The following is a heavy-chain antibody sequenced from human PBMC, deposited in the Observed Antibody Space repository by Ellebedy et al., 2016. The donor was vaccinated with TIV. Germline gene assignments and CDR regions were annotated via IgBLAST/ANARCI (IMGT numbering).Heavy chain of an antibody. D-gene: IGHD2/OR15-2a*01. V-gene: IGHV3-64D*06. CDR2: ISDSGKNT. CDR3: LKGVAIPESNVTFPEY. Sequence: GESLKIPCSASGFTFSSCAMVWVRRAPERGLEYVSAISDSGKNTYYADSVKGRFTISRDNSKNTLYLQMSSLTVEDTALYYCLKGVAIPESNVTFPEYWGQGTLVTVSS. J-gene: IGHJ4*02. CDR1: GFTFSSCA.